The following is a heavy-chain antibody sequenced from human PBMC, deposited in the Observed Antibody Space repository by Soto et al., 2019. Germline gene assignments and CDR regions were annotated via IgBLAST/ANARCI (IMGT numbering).Heavy chain of an antibody. J-gene: IGHJ6*02. CDR2: ILVSDST. D-gene: IGHD6-19*01. Sequence: GGSLRLSCAASGFICSSYDTSWVRQAPGKGLEWVSTILVSDSTHYEDSVRGRFTISRDRSKNTVYLQMNSLRTDDTAVYYCASPLGWHEQYFGINVWGQGTTVTLSS. CDR3: ASPLGWHEQYFGINV. CDR1: GFICSSYD. V-gene: IGHV3-23*01.